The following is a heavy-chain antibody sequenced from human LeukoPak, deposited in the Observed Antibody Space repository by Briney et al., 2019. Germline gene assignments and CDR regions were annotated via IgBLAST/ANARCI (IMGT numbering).Heavy chain of an antibody. Sequence: PGGSLRLSCAASGFTFSSYAMSWIRQAPGKGLEWVSYISSSGSTIYYADSVKGRFTISRDNAKNSLYLQMNSLRAEDTAVYYCAVQRWGSGRNAFDIWGQGTMVTVSS. CDR2: ISSSGSTI. CDR3: AVQRWGSGRNAFDI. D-gene: IGHD3-10*01. V-gene: IGHV3-11*01. CDR1: GFTFSSYA. J-gene: IGHJ3*02.